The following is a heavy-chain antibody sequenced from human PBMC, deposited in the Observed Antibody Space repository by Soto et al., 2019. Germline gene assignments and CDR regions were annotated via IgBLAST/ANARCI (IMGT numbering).Heavy chain of an antibody. J-gene: IGHJ6*02. V-gene: IGHV3-21*01. CDR2: IGTSSSDI. CDR3: ARDSVRDYLYYYYGMDV. Sequence: GGSLRLSCAASGFTFSSYTMNWVRQAPGRGLEWVSSIGTSSSDIYYADSVKGRFTVSRDNAKNSLFLQMNSLRADDTAVYYCARDSVRDYLYYYYGMDVWGQGTTVTVSS. CDR1: GFTFSSYT. D-gene: IGHD4-17*01.